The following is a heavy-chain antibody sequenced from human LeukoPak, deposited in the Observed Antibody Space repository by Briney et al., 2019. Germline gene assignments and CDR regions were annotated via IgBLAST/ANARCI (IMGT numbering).Heavy chain of an antibody. CDR3: VREPGPGYFDY. J-gene: IGHJ4*02. CDR1: GFIFSSYA. Sequence: PGGSLRLSCAASGFIFSSYAIHWVRQAPGKGLEWVAVISQDGGRRHYTDSVKGRFTISRDNSRNTLYLGMNSLRAGDTAVYYCVREPGPGYFDYWGRETLVTVSS. V-gene: IGHV3-30-3*01. D-gene: IGHD6-13*01. CDR2: ISQDGGRR.